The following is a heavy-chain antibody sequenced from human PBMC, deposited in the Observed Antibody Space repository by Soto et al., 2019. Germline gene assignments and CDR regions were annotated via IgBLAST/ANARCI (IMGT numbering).Heavy chain of an antibody. J-gene: IGHJ4*02. Sequence: QVRLVESGGGVVQPGTSLRLSCAASGFTFRKYGMYWVRQAPGKGLEWVAVISYDGSEEYYADSVKGRFTASRDNSKNTVFLQMNGLRAEDTAKYYCAKGSEEVVRINYFDSWGQGPLVIVSS. D-gene: IGHD2-15*01. CDR1: GFTFRKYG. V-gene: IGHV3-30*18. CDR2: ISYDGSEE. CDR3: AKGSEEVVRINYFDS.